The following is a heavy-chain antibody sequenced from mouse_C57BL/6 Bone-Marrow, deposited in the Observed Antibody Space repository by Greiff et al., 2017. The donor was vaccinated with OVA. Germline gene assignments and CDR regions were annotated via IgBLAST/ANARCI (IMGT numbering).Heavy chain of an antibody. CDR3: ARGDGWAY. D-gene: IGHD2-3*01. J-gene: IGHJ3*01. CDR2: IYPGDGDT. Sequence: QVQLQQSGPELVKPGASVKISCKASGYAFTSSWMNWVKQRPGKGLEWIGRIYPGDGDTNYNGKFKGKATLTADKSSSTAYMQLSSLTSEDSAVYFCARGDGWAYWGQGTLVTVSA. CDR1: GYAFTSSW. V-gene: IGHV1-82*01.